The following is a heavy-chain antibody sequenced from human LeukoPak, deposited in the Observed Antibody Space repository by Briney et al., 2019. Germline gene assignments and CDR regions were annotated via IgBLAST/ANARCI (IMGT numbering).Heavy chain of an antibody. J-gene: IGHJ5*02. CDR2: IYYSGST. V-gene: IGHV4-59*12. Sequence: SETLSLTCTVSGGSITSYYWSWLRQPPGKGLEWIGYIYYSGSTKYNPSLKSRVTISVDTSKNHFSLNMNSVTAADTAVYYCARRWNARLYNWFDPWGQGTLVTVSS. CDR3: ARRWNARLYNWFDP. D-gene: IGHD1-1*01. CDR1: GGSITSYY.